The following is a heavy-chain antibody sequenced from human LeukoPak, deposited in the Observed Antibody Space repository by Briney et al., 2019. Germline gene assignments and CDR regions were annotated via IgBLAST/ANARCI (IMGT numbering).Heavy chain of an antibody. J-gene: IGHJ5*02. CDR1: GFTVSSNY. CDR3: AGDRDANWFDP. Sequence: PGGSLRLSCAASGFTVSSNYMNWVRQAPGKGLEWVSVIYSGGSTYYADSVKGRFTISRDNSKNTLYLQMNSLRAEDTAVYYCAGDRDANWFDPWGQGTLVTISS. V-gene: IGHV3-53*01. CDR2: IYSGGST. D-gene: IGHD3-10*01.